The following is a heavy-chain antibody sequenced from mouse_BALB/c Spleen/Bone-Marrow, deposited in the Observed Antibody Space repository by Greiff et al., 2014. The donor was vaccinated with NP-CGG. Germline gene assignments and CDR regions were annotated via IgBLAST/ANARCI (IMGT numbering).Heavy chain of an antibody. D-gene: IGHD2-4*01. CDR1: GFAFSDYD. CDR2: IRSGGSYT. CDR3: ARRRGYDYAFDY. Sequence: EVKLMESGGGSAKPGGSLKLSCAASGFAFSDYDMSWVRQNPEKRLEWVATIRSGGSYTSYPDNMKGRFTISRDNARNTLYLQMSSLRSEDTALYYCARRRGYDYAFDYWGQGTTLTVSS. J-gene: IGHJ2*01. V-gene: IGHV5-9*02.